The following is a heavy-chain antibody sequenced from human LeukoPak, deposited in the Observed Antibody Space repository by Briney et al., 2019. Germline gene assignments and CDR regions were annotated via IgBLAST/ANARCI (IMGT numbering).Heavy chain of an antibody. CDR2: ISANNGNT. Sequence: ASVKVSCKASGYNFGIFGISWVRQASGQGLEWMGWISANNGNTKYAQSLQGRVTMTTDTSTSTAYMELRSLRSDDTAVYYCARVGVVVPSAWFDPWGQGTLVTVSS. D-gene: IGHD2-2*01. CDR1: GYNFGIFG. J-gene: IGHJ5*02. V-gene: IGHV1-18*01. CDR3: ARVGVVVPSAWFDP.